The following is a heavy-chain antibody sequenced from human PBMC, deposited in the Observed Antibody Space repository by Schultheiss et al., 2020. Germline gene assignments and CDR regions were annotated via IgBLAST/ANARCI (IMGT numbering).Heavy chain of an antibody. CDR2: IYPGDSDT. CDR3: ARFSEAARGGGGLFDI. CDR1: GYSFTSYW. D-gene: IGHD6-6*01. J-gene: IGHJ3*02. V-gene: IGHV5-51*01. Sequence: GESLKISCKGSGYSFTSYWIGWVRQMPGKGLEWMGIIYPGDSDTNYSPSFQGHVTISADKSISTAYLQWSSLKASDTAMYYCARFSEAARGGGGLFDIWGQGTMVTVSS.